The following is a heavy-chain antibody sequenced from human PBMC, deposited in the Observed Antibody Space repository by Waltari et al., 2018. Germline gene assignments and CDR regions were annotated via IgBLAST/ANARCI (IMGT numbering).Heavy chain of an antibody. CDR1: GGSFRGYY. CDR3: ARGGGRHAFDI. D-gene: IGHD3-16*01. CDR2: INHSGST. J-gene: IGHJ3*02. V-gene: IGHV4-34*01. Sequence: QVQLQQWGAGLLKPSETLSLTCAVYGGSFRGYYWSWIRQPPGKGLEWIGEINHSGSTNYNPSLKSRVTISVDTSKNQFSLKLSSVTAADTAVYYCARGGGRHAFDIWGQGTMVTVSS.